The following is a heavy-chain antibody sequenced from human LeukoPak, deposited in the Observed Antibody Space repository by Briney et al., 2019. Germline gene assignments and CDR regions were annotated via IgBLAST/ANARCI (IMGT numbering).Heavy chain of an antibody. J-gene: IGHJ6*02. CDR3: AKEMGYCSSTSCSYYYYGMDV. CDR1: GFTFDDYA. CDR2: ISWNSGSI. V-gene: IGHV3-9*01. Sequence: GGSLRLSCAASGFTFDDYAMHWVRQAPGKGLEWVSGISWNSGSIGYADSVKDRFTISRDNAKNSLYLQMNSLRAEDTALYYCAKEMGYCSSTSCSYYYYGMDVWGQGTTVTVSS. D-gene: IGHD2-2*01.